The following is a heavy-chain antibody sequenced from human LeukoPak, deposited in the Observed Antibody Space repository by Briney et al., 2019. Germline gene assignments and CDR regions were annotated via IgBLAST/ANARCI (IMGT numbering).Heavy chain of an antibody. Sequence: GGSLRLSCAASGFTFSTFGMHWVRQAPGKGLEWVAVISNDGTNQYFAHSVKGRVTISRDNSKNTLYLKMNSLRPEDTAVSFCAKGRYYGSGSLSPEFDSWGQGTLLTVSS. V-gene: IGHV3-30*18. D-gene: IGHD3-10*01. J-gene: IGHJ4*02. CDR1: GFTFSTFG. CDR2: ISNDGTNQ. CDR3: AKGRYYGSGSLSPEFDS.